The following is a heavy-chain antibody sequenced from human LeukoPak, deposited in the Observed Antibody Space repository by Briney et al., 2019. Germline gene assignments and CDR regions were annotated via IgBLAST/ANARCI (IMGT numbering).Heavy chain of an antibody. J-gene: IGHJ4*02. Sequence: PGGSLRLSCAASGFTLTSYAMSWVRQAPGKGLEWVSAMSGDVTATYYADSVKGRFTISRDTSKSTLFLQMSGPRAEDTATYYCAKSDCSSLYCYVLDFWGQGTLVTVSS. D-gene: IGHD3-16*02. V-gene: IGHV3-23*01. CDR3: AKSDCSSLYCYVLDF. CDR2: MSGDVTAT. CDR1: GFTLTSYA.